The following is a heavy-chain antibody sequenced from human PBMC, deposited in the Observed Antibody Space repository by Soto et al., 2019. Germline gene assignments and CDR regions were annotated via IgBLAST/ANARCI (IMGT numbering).Heavy chain of an antibody. CDR3: AKGNYGSGTYYNYFEY. CDR1: GFTFSNYG. J-gene: IGHJ4*02. CDR2: ISGSGSRT. V-gene: IGHV3-23*01. D-gene: IGHD3-10*01. Sequence: EVQLLESGGGLVQPGGSLRLSCAASGFTFSNYGMSWVRQAPVKGLEWVSGISGSGSRTYYADSVKGLFTISRDISKNTVDLQVNSMRAEDTAVYYCAKGNYGSGTYYNYFEYWGQGTLVTVSS.